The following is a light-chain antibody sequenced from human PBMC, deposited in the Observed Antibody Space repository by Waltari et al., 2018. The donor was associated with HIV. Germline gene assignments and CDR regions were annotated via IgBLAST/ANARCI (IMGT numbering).Light chain of an antibody. Sequence: QSALTQPASVSGSPGQSLTISCPGPSSDVGSYNLVSWYQQHPGKAPKLMIYEVNKRPSGVSIRFSGSKSGITASLTISGLQAEDEADYYCCSYAGSRTLWVFGGGTKVTVL. J-gene: IGLJ3*02. V-gene: IGLV2-23*02. CDR3: CSYAGSRTLWV. CDR2: EVN. CDR1: SSDVGSYNL.